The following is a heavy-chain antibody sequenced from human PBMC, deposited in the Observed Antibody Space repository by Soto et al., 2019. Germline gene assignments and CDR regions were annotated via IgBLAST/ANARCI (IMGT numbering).Heavy chain of an antibody. D-gene: IGHD3-3*01. V-gene: IGHV1-58*01. Sequence: SVKVSCKASGFTFTSSAVQWVRQARGQRLEWIGWIVVGSGNTNYAQKFQERVTITRDMSTSTAYMELSSLRSEDTAVYYCAADRLRFLEWSFYYGMDVWGQGTTVSV. J-gene: IGHJ6*02. CDR1: GFTFTSSA. CDR3: AADRLRFLEWSFYYGMDV. CDR2: IVVGSGNT.